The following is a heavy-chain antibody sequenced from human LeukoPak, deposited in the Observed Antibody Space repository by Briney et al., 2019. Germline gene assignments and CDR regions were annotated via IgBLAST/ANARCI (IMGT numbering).Heavy chain of an antibody. Sequence: ASVKVSCKASGYTFTGYYMHWVRQAPGQGLEWMGWINPNSGGTNYAQKFQGRVTMTRDTSISTAYMGLSRLRSDDTAVYYCARGIVVVPAAILNWFDPWGQGTLVTVSS. J-gene: IGHJ5*02. CDR2: INPNSGGT. CDR3: ARGIVVVPAAILNWFDP. CDR1: GYTFTGYY. V-gene: IGHV1-2*02. D-gene: IGHD2-2*02.